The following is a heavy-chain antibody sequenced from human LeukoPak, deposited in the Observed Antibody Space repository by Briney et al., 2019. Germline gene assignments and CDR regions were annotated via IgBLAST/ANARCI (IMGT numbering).Heavy chain of an antibody. Sequence: GGSLRLSCAASGFTFSNAWMSWVRQAPGKGLEWVSYITYNSGTIFYADSVKGRFTISRDNAKDSLYLQMSSLRDEDTAVYYCARDSGYSYADDYWGQGTLVTVSS. CDR1: GFTFSNAW. V-gene: IGHV3-48*02. CDR2: ITYNSGTI. D-gene: IGHD5-18*01. CDR3: ARDSGYSYADDY. J-gene: IGHJ4*02.